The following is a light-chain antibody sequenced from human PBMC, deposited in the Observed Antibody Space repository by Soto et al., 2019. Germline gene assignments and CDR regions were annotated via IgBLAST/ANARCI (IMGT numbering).Light chain of an antibody. CDR3: QQYNNWPPKGT. V-gene: IGKV3-15*01. CDR2: GAS. Sequence: EIVLTQSPGTLSLSPGERATLSCRSSQSVSSSYLAWYQQKPGQAPRLLIYGASTRATGIPARFGGSGSGTEFTLNISSLQSEDFAVYYCQQYNNWPPKGTFGQGTKVDI. J-gene: IGKJ1*01. CDR1: QSVSSSY.